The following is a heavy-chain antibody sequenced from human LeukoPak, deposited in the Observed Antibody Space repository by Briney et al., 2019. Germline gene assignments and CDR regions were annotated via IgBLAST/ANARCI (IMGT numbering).Heavy chain of an antibody. V-gene: IGHV1-69*13. CDR3: ASLTGPQPGY. CDR1: GGTFSSYA. J-gene: IGHJ4*02. CDR2: IISIFGTA. D-gene: IGHD1-14*01. Sequence: AASVKVSCKASGGTFSSYAISWVRQAPGQGLEWMGGIISIFGTANYAQKFQGRVTITADESTSTAYMELSSLRSEDTAVYYCASLTGPQPGYWGQGTLVTVSS.